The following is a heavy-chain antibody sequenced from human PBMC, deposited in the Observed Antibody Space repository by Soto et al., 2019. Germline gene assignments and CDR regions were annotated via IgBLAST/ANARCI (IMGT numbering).Heavy chain of an antibody. CDR1: GYTFSSSA. J-gene: IGHJ4*02. D-gene: IGHD5-12*01. CDR2: ISRSGVT. V-gene: IGHV1-18*04. CDR3: ARDHGGYGTFDY. Sequence: QVRLVQSGPEVKKPEAPVKVSCKASGYTFSSSAISWVRQAPGQGPEWMGWISRSGVTNYAENFQGRVTLTVDSSTTTAYMEVRSLSSADTVIYYCARDHGGYGTFDYWGQGTLVTVSS.